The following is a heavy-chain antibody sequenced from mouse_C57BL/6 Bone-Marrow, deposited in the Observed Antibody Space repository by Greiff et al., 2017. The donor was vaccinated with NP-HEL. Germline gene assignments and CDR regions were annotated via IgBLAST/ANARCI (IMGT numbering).Heavy chain of an antibody. CDR1: GYAFSSSW. V-gene: IGHV1-82*01. J-gene: IGHJ1*03. CDR3: AIYYGGYWYFDV. CDR2: IYPGDGDT. D-gene: IGHD1-1*01. Sequence: QVQLQQSGPELVKPGASVKISCKASGYAFSSSWMNWVKQRPGKGLEWIGRIYPGDGDTNYNGKFKGKATLTADKSSSTAYMQLSSLTSEDSAVYFCAIYYGGYWYFDVWGTGTTVTVSS.